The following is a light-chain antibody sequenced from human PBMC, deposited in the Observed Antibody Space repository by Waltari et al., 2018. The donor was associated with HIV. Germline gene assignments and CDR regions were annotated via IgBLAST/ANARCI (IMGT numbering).Light chain of an antibody. Sequence: SYELTQPPSVSVSPGQTAEITCSGDALPQRYRYGYRQKTGQAPVMVIYKDTKRPSGIPQRLSGSTSGTKVTLTISGVRAEDEADYYCQSVDDGGTHVVFGGGTKLTVL. V-gene: IGLV3-25*03. CDR1: ALPQRY. CDR2: KDT. J-gene: IGLJ2*01. CDR3: QSVDDGGTHVV.